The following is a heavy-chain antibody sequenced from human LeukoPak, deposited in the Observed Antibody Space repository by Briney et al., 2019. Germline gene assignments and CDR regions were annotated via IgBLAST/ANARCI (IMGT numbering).Heavy chain of an antibody. CDR1: GFTFSSYA. V-gene: IGHV3-23*01. CDR2: ISGSGVST. J-gene: IGHJ4*02. D-gene: IGHD6-13*01. Sequence: GGSLRLSCAASGFTFSSYAMNWVRQAPGKGLEWVSVISGSGVSTYYADSVKGRFTISRDNSKNTLYLQMYSLRAEDTAVYYCAKFDSSSWAYFDYWGQGTLVTVSS. CDR3: AKFDSSSWAYFDY.